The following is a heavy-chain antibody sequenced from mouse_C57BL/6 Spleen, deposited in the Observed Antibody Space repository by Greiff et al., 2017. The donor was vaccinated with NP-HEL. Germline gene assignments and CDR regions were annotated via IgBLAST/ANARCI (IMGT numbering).Heavy chain of an antibody. CDR1: GYTFTSYW. D-gene: IGHD1-1*01. CDR3: AAYYGSSWFAY. Sequence: QVQLQQPGAELVRPGSSVKLSCKASGYTFTSYWMHWVKQRPIQGLEWIGNIDPSDSGTHYNQKFKDKATLTVDKSSSTAYMQLSSLTSEASAVYYCAAYYGSSWFAYWGKGTLVTVSA. J-gene: IGHJ3*01. V-gene: IGHV1-52*01. CDR2: IDPSDSGT.